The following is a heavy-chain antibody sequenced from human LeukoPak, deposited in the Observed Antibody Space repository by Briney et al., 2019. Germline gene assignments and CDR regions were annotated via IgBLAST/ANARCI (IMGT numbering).Heavy chain of an antibody. J-gene: IGHJ6*02. CDR3: AKDSGYSSSPRSSHYGMDV. V-gene: IGHV3-9*01. Sequence: PGGSLRLSCAASGFTFSSYAMHWVRQAPGKGLEWVSGISWNSGSIGYADSVKGRFTISRDNAKNSLYLQMSSLRAEDTALYYCAKDSGYSSSPRSSHYGMDVWGQGTTVTVSS. D-gene: IGHD6-13*01. CDR1: GFTFSSYA. CDR2: ISWNSGSI.